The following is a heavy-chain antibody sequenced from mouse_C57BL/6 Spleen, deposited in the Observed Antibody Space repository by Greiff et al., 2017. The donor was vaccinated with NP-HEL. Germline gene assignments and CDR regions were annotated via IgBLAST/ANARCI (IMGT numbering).Heavy chain of an antibody. Sequence: VQLQQSDAELVKPGASVKISCKVSGYTFTDHTIHWMKQRPEQGLEWIGYIYPRDGSTKYNEKFKGKATLTADKSSSTAYMQLNSLTSEDSAVYVCARPHYYGSSQGYFDVWGTGTTVTVSS. V-gene: IGHV1-78*01. CDR2: IYPRDGST. D-gene: IGHD1-1*01. CDR3: ARPHYYGSSQGYFDV. CDR1: GYTFTDHT. J-gene: IGHJ1*03.